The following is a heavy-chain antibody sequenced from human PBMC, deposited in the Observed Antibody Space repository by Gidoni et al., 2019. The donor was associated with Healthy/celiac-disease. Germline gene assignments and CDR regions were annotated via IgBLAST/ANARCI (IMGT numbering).Heavy chain of an antibody. V-gene: IGHV3-74*01. D-gene: IGHD2-15*01. Sequence: EVQLVESGGGLVQPGGSLRLSCAASGFTFSSYWMHWVRQAPGKGLVWVSRINSDGSSTSDADSVKGRFTISRDNAKNTLYLQMNSLRAEDTAVYYCARGSADVYSWYWYFDLWGRGTLVTVSS. CDR3: ARGSADVYSWYWYFDL. CDR2: INSDGSST. J-gene: IGHJ2*01. CDR1: GFTFSSYW.